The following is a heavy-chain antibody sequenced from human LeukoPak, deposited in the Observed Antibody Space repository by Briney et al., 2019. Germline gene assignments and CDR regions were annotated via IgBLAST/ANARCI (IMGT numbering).Heavy chain of an antibody. Sequence: SVKVSCKASGGTFSSYAISWVRQAPGQGLEWMGGIIPIFGTANYAQKFQGRVTITADESTSTAYMELSSLRSEDAAVYYCASTEAVLRYFDWLLPFDYWGQGTLVTVSS. CDR2: IIPIFGTA. J-gene: IGHJ4*02. CDR1: GGTFSSYA. V-gene: IGHV1-69*01. D-gene: IGHD3-9*01. CDR3: ASTEAVLRYFDWLLPFDY.